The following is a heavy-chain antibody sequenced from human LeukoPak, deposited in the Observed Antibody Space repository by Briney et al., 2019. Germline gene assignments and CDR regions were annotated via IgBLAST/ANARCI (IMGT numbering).Heavy chain of an antibody. Sequence: GGSLRLSCAASGFTFSSYAMHWVRQAPGKGLEWVAVISYDGSNKYYADSVKGRFTISRDNSKNTLYLQMNSLRAEDTAVYYCARDRNGELLWFGELATWGQGTLVTVSS. V-gene: IGHV3-30*04. CDR3: ARDRNGELLWFGELAT. J-gene: IGHJ5*02. D-gene: IGHD3-10*01. CDR2: ISYDGSNK. CDR1: GFTFSSYA.